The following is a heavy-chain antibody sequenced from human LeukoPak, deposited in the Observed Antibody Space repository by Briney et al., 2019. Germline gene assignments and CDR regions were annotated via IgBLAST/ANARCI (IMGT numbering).Heavy chain of an antibody. D-gene: IGHD4-11*01. CDR2: IWNDGSNK. CDR1: RFTFSHYD. V-gene: IGHV3-33*06. CDR3: AKDAQRGFDYSNSLEN. Sequence: GGSLRLSCAASRFTFSHYDMHWVRQAPGKGLEWVAVIWNDGSNKYYADSVKGRFTVSRDNSQNRLYLQKNSLRPEDTAVYYCAKDAQRGFDYSNSLENWGQGTLVTVSS. J-gene: IGHJ4*02.